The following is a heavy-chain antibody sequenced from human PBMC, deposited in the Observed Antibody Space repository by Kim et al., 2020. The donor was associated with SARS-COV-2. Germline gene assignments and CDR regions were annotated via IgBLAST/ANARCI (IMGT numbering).Heavy chain of an antibody. V-gene: IGHV3-30*15. Sequence: ADSVKGRFTISRDNYKNTLYLQMRTLGAEDTAVYYCARGRSGSYYYGLDVWGQGTTVTVSS. J-gene: IGHJ6*02. CDR3: ARGRSGSYYYGLDV. D-gene: IGHD1-26*01.